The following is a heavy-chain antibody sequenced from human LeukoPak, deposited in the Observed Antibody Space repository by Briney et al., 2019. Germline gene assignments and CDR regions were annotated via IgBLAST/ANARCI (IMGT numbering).Heavy chain of an antibody. CDR3: ARGRLRYLDWTRAYSDY. D-gene: IGHD3-9*01. Sequence: ASVKVSCKASGYTFITHGLTWVRQAPGQGLEWMGWISAYNGNTIYAQTLQDRLTMTTDTSTSTAYMELKSLRSDDTAVYYCARGRLRYLDWTRAYSDYWGQGTLVTVSS. CDR1: GYTFITHG. V-gene: IGHV1-18*01. J-gene: IGHJ4*02. CDR2: ISAYNGNT.